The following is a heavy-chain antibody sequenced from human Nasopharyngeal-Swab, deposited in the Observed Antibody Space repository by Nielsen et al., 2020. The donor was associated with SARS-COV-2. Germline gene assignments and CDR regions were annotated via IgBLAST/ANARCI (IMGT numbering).Heavy chain of an antibody. CDR1: KFTFGSYA. Sequence: GESLKISCAASKFTFGSYAMSWVRQAPGKGLEWVSTITGGGDARYYADSVRGRFTISRDNSKNTLYLQMNSLRAEDTAVYYCAKDRGIVVVIGFDYWGQGTLVTVSS. CDR3: AKDRGIVVVIGFDY. J-gene: IGHJ4*02. D-gene: IGHD3-22*01. CDR2: ITGGGDAR. V-gene: IGHV3-23*01.